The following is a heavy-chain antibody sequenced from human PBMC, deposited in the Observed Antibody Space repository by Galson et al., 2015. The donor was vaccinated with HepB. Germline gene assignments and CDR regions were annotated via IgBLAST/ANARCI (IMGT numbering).Heavy chain of an antibody. Sequence: SLRLSCAASGFTFSSYGMHWVRQAPGKGLEWVANIKQDGSEKYYVDSVKGRFTISRDNAKNSLYLQMNSLRAEDTAVYYCARDLLYYDSSGYYGGGPFDYWGQGTLVTVSS. CDR3: ARDLLYYDSSGYYGGGPFDY. CDR1: GFTFSSYG. CDR2: IKQDGSEK. D-gene: IGHD3-22*01. J-gene: IGHJ4*02. V-gene: IGHV3-7*03.